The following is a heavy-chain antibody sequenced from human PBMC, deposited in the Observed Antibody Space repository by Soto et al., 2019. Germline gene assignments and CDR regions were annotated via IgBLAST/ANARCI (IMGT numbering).Heavy chain of an antibody. CDR3: VRDRSSRWYFR. D-gene: IGHD6-13*01. CDR1: GFTFSSYR. J-gene: IGHJ4*02. V-gene: IGHV3-74*01. CDR2: ISSDGSST. Sequence: PGGSLRLSCAASGFTFSSYRMYWVRQTPGEGPVWVSLISSDGSSTNYADSVKGRFTISRDNAKNTVSLQMNSLTAEDTAVYYCVRDRSSRWYFRWGQGALVTVSS.